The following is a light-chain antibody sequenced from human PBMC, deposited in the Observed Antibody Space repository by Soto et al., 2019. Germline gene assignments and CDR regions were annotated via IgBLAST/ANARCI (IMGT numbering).Light chain of an antibody. J-gene: IGLJ1*01. CDR3: SSYTSSSTLV. CDR1: SSDVGGYNS. Sequence: QSVLTQPASVSGFPGQWSAISCNRTSSDVGGYNSVSWYQHHPGKAPKLMIYDVNYRPSGISDRFSGSKSGNTASLTISGLQAEDEADYYCSSYTSSSTLVFGTGTKATVL. CDR2: DVN. V-gene: IGLV2-14*03.